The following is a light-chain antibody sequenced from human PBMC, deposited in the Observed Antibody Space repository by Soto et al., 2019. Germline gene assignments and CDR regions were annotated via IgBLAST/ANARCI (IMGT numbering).Light chain of an antibody. CDR3: SSYTTSNTLV. V-gene: IGLV2-14*01. Sequence: QSALTQPASVSGSPGQSITISCTGTSSDVGAYTYVSWYQQHPGKAHKLMIFEVSDRPSGVSNRFSGSKSGNTASLTISGLPAEDEDDYYCSSYTTSNTLVFGGGTKLTVL. CDR2: EVS. J-gene: IGLJ2*01. CDR1: SSDVGAYTY.